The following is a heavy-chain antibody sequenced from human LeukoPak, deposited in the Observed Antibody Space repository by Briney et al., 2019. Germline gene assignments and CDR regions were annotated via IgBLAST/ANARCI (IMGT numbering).Heavy chain of an antibody. CDR3: AKEEQYSYAI. Sequence: GGSLRLSCAASGFSFSTYWMHWVRQAPGKGLVWVARINPDGSTSSYADSVKGRLTISRDNAKNTLYLQMNSLRAEDTAVYYCAKEEQYSYAIWGQGTLVTVSS. CDR2: INPDGSTS. D-gene: IGHD5-18*01. J-gene: IGHJ4*02. V-gene: IGHV3-74*01. CDR1: GFSFSTYW.